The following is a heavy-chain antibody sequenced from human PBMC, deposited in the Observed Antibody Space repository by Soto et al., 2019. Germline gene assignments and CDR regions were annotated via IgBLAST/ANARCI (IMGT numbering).Heavy chain of an antibody. D-gene: IGHD1-26*01. J-gene: IGHJ4*02. CDR3: ASGSGSLYYFDF. V-gene: IGHV3-53*01. CDR2: IYSGGST. Sequence: GGSLRLSCAASGFSVSTNYMTWVRQAPGKGLEWVSVIYSGGSTYYADSVKGRFTISRDNSKNTLHLQMNSLRAEDTAVYYCASGSGSLYYFDFCGRGTLVTVYS. CDR1: GFSVSTNY.